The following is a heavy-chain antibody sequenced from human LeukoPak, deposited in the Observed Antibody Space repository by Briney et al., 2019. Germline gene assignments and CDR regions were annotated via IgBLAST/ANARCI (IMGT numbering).Heavy chain of an antibody. D-gene: IGHD5-12*01. CDR3: AKDPKSGGYDLDY. V-gene: IGHV3-74*01. CDR2: ISPDGKDT. CDR1: GFTFSNYW. Sequence: PGGSLRLSCAASGFTFSNYWIYWVRQVPGKGLVWVSRISPDGKDTSHADSVKGRFTISRDNAKNTLYLQMNSLRAEDTAVYYCAKDPKSGGYDLDYWGQGTLVTVSS. J-gene: IGHJ4*02.